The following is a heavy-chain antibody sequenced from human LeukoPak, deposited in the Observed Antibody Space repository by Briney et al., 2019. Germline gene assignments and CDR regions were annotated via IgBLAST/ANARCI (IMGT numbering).Heavy chain of an antibody. Sequence: PGGSLRLSCAASGFTFSSYSMNWVRQAPGKGLEWVSSISSSSSYIYYADSVKGRFTISRDNAKNSLYLQMNSLRAEDTAVYYCARDAFRESFSLGELSRFDYWGQGTLVTVSS. J-gene: IGHJ4*02. D-gene: IGHD3-16*02. CDR2: ISSSSSYI. CDR1: GFTFSSYS. V-gene: IGHV3-21*01. CDR3: ARDAFRESFSLGELSRFDY.